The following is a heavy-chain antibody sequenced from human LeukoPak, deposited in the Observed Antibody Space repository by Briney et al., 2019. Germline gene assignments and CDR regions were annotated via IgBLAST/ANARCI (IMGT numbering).Heavy chain of an antibody. CDR3: ASYRGYSYGHMGQFEF. CDR2: IYVGGTT. J-gene: IGHJ4*02. V-gene: IGHV3-66*01. Sequence: RGSPCPSPAASGLTASGNYMSWGPEAPGEGLEWVSGIYVGGTTFYSASAKGRFTISRDNSVNTVYLQMNSLRVEDTAMYYCASYRGYSYGHMGQFEFWGQGTHVTVSS. CDR1: GLTASGNY. D-gene: IGHD5-18*01.